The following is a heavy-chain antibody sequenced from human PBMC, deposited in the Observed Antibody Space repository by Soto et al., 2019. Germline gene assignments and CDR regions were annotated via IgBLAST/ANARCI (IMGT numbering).Heavy chain of an antibody. CDR2: ISGSGGST. J-gene: IGHJ3*02. D-gene: IGHD1-26*01. CDR3: SGLRRWVGATSDRAFDI. CDR1: GFTFSSYA. Sequence: EAQLLESGGDLVKPGGSLRLSCAASGFTFSSYAMSWVRQAPGKGLAWVSAISGSGGSTYYADSVKGRFTISRDNSKNTVFLQMNSLRADDTAVSYCSGLRRWVGATSDRAFDIWGQGTMVTVSS. V-gene: IGHV3-23*01.